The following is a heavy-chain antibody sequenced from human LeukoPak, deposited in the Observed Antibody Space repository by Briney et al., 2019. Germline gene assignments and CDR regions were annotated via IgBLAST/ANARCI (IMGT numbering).Heavy chain of an antibody. Sequence: GGSLRLSCAASGNYWMHWVRQAPGKGLVWVSHINSDGSWTSYADSVKGRFTISKDNAKNTVYLQMNSLRAEDTAVYYCVSFYETDWGRGTLVTVSS. CDR2: INSDGSWT. V-gene: IGHV3-74*01. J-gene: IGHJ4*02. CDR1: GNYW. D-gene: IGHD2/OR15-2a*01. CDR3: VSFYETD.